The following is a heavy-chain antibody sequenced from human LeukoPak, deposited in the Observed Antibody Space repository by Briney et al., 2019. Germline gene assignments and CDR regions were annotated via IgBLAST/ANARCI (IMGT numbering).Heavy chain of an antibody. CDR2: ISPNSGGT. V-gene: IGHV1-2*02. CDR1: GYTFTDYN. Sequence: GASVKVSCKTSGYTFTDYNIHWVRQAPGQGLEWMGWISPNSGGTNYAQRFQGMVTMTRDTSISTAYMDLSSPKSDDTATYYCSVWFGELSHWGQGTLVTVSS. CDR3: SVWFGELSH. J-gene: IGHJ4*02. D-gene: IGHD3-10*01.